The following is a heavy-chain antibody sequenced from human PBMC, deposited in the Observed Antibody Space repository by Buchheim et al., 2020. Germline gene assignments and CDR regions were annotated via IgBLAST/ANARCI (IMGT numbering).Heavy chain of an antibody. CDR3: ARVKGAAGHYYYYGMDV. V-gene: IGHV4-59*01. Sequence: QVQLQESGPGLVKPSETLSLTCTVSGGSISSYYWSWIRQPPGKGLEWIGYIYYSGSTNYNPSLKSRVTIPVDTSKNQFSLKLSSVTAADTAVYYCARVKGAAGHYYYYGMDVWGQGTT. CDR2: IYYSGST. CDR1: GGSISSYY. J-gene: IGHJ6*02. D-gene: IGHD6-19*01.